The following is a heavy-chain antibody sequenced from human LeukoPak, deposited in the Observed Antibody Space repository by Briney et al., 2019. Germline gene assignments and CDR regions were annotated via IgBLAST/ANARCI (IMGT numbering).Heavy chain of an antibody. CDR1: GFTFSSFG. J-gene: IGHJ4*02. CDR2: ISFDVRSP. D-gene: IGHD2-15*01. V-gene: IGHV3-33*05. CDR3: ARYYGGSCYMDS. Sequence: GRSLRLSCVASGFTFSSFGMHWVRQAPGKCLEWVALISFDVRSPYYADSVRGRFTISRDNSKDTVYLQMNSLRAEDTALYHCARYYGGSCYMDSWGQGTLVTVSS.